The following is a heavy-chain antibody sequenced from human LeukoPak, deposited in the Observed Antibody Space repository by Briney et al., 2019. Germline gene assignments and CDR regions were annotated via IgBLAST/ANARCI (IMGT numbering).Heavy chain of an antibody. CDR3: ARFSSGDDY. Sequence: SHTLSLTCAISGDSFSSNSAAWDWHRQSQSSGLEWLGRTYYRSKWYNDYAVSVKSRITINPDTSKNQFSLQLNSVTPEDTAVYYCARFSSGDDYWGQGTLVTGSS. J-gene: IGHJ4*02. CDR2: TYYRSKWYN. CDR1: GDSFSSNSAA. V-gene: IGHV6-1*01. D-gene: IGHD6-19*01.